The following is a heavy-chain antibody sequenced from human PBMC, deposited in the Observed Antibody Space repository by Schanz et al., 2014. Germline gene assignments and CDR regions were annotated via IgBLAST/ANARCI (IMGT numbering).Heavy chain of an antibody. V-gene: IGHV3-23*01. J-gene: IGHJ4*02. CDR2: VSASGGGP. CDR1: GFTVSNSY. D-gene: IGHD2-15*01. CDR3: VKDDRGDVVVVAANY. Sequence: QLLESGGGLVQPGGSLRLSCAASGFTVSNSYIHWVRQAPGKGLEWVSLVSASGGGPFYADSVKGRFTISRDNSRNTVYLQMSSLRAEDTAVYYCVKDDRGDVVVVAANYWGQGAQVIVSS.